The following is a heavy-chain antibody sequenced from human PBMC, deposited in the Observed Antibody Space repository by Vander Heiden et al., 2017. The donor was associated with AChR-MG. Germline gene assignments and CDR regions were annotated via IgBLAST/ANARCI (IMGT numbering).Heavy chain of an antibody. Sequence: EVQLLESGGGLVQPGGSLRLSCAASGFTFSSYAMGWVRQAPGKGLEGVSAISGSGGSTYYADSVKGRFTISRDNSKNTLYLQMNSLRAEDTAVYYCARRRSGSYLDYWGQGTLVTVSS. V-gene: IGHV3-23*01. CDR2: ISGSGGST. CDR1: GFTFSSYA. D-gene: IGHD3-10*01. J-gene: IGHJ4*02. CDR3: ARRRSGSYLDY.